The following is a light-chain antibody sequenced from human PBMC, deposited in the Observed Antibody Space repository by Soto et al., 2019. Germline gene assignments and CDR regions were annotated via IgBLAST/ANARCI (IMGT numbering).Light chain of an antibody. CDR2: EVS. Sequence: QSALTQPASLLGPLGRRFTFSATETIVDIGGFNYVSWYQHHPGKAPKLMIYEVSDRPSGVSNRFSGSKSGSTASLTISGLQAEDEADYYCSSYRSSSTLVFGTGTKVT. CDR1: IVDIGGFNY. CDR3: SSYRSSSTLV. J-gene: IGLJ1*01. V-gene: IGLV2-14*01.